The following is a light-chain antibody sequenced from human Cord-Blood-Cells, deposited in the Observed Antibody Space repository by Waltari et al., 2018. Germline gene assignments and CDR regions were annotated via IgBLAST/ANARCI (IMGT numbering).Light chain of an antibody. V-gene: IGKV3-11*01. CDR1: QSVSSY. Sequence: ELVLTQSPATLSLSHGERATLSCRASQSVSSYLAWYQQKPGQAPRLLIYDASNRATGIPARFSGSGSGTDFTLTISSREPEDFAVYYGQQRSNWPPTFGGGTKVEIK. J-gene: IGKJ4*01. CDR2: DAS. CDR3: QQRSNWPPT.